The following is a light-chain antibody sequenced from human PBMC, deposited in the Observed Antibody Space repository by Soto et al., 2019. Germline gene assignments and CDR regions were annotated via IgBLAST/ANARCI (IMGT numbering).Light chain of an antibody. CDR1: SSDVVGYNY. V-gene: IGLV2-14*01. CDR3: SSYTSSSTVV. CDR2: DVS. J-gene: IGLJ3*02. Sequence: QSALTQPASVSGSPGQSITISCTGTSSDVVGYNYVSWYQQYPGKAPKVMIFDVSNRPSGVSNRFSGSKSAKTSSLTISGLQAEDEANYYCSSYTSSSTVVFGGGTKVTVL.